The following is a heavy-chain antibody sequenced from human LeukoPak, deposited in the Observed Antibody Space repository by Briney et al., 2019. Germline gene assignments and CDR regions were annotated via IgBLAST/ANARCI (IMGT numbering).Heavy chain of an antibody. V-gene: IGHV4-31*03. Sequence: SETLSLTCTVSGGSISSGGYYWSWIRQHPGKGLEWIGYIYYSGSTYYNPSLKSRVTISVDTSKNQFSLKLSSVTAADTAVYYCARCTEGLRLGELSSSGWFDPWGQGTLVTVSS. CDR3: ARCTEGLRLGELSSSGWFDP. D-gene: IGHD3-16*02. CDR1: GGSISSGGYY. CDR2: IYYSGST. J-gene: IGHJ5*02.